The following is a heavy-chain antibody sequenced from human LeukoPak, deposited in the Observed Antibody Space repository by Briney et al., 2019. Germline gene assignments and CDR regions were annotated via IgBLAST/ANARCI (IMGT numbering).Heavy chain of an antibody. D-gene: IGHD3-22*01. V-gene: IGHV4-59*01. CDR3: ARLRTYYFDSNTYFIWFDI. CDR1: GASISNYY. CDR2: MLYSGST. J-gene: IGHJ3*02. Sequence: SETLSLTCTVSGASISNYYWSWIRQSPGKGLEWIGYMLYSGSTYYNPSLKSRVTISVDTSKNQFSLKLSSVTAADTAVYYCARLRTYYFDSNTYFIWFDIWGQGTLVPVSS.